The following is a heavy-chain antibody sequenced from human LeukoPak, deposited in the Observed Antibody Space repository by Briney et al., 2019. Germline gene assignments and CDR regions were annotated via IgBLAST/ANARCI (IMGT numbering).Heavy chain of an antibody. CDR2: IWYDGSNK. D-gene: IGHD3-22*01. V-gene: IGHV3-33*01. CDR3: ARAEDSSGYYYYFDY. Sequence: PGGSLRLSCAASGFTFSSYGMHWVRQAPGKGLEWVAVIWYDGSNKYYADSVKGRFTISRDNSKNTLYLQMNSLRAGDTAVYYCARAEDSSGYYYYFDYWGQGTLVTVSS. J-gene: IGHJ4*02. CDR1: GFTFSSYG.